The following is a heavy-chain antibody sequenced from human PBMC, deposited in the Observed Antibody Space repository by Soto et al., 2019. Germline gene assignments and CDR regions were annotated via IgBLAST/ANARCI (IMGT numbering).Heavy chain of an antibody. V-gene: IGHV4-4*07. D-gene: IGHD6-13*01. Sequence: SETLSLTCTVSGGSISSYYWSWIRQPAGKGLEWIGRIYISGGTNYNPSLKSRVTMSVDTSKNQFSLKLSSVTAADTAVYYCARDSIAAAGTDYYYGMDVWGQGTTVTVSS. CDR3: ARDSIAAAGTDYYYGMDV. J-gene: IGHJ6*02. CDR1: GGSISSYY. CDR2: IYISGGT.